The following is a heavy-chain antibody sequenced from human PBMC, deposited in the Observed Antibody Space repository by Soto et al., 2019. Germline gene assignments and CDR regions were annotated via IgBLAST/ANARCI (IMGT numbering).Heavy chain of an antibody. V-gene: IGHV5-51*01. CDR3: ARLPRDCNKTSCYYADH. Sequence: QLVQSGPEVKQPGDSLKISCRGSGYDFNTNWFGWVRQLPGRGLEWVGIMYPGDSDTRYNPSLQGHVTLSVDVTVSTAFLQWRSLDTSDTGMYFCARLPRDCNKTSCYYADHWGQGTQVTVSS. CDR2: MYPGDSDT. J-gene: IGHJ4*02. D-gene: IGHD2-2*01. CDR1: GYDFNTNW.